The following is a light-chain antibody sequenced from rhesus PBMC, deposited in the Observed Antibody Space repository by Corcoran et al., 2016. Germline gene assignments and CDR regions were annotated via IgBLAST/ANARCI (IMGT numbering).Light chain of an antibody. V-gene: IGKV1-22*01. CDR3: LQYSSSPWT. CDR2: KAS. CDR1: QSLSSW. J-gene: IGKJ1*01. Sequence: DIQMTQSPSSLSASVGDTVTITCRASQSLSSWLEWYQQKPGKVPKLLIYKASSLQSGVPSRFSGRGSGTDFTLTISSLQPEDFATYYCLQYSSSPWTFGQGTKVEIK.